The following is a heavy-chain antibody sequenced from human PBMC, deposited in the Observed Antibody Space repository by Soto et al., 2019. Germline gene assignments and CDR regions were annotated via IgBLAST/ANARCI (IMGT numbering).Heavy chain of an antibody. Sequence: EVQLVESGGGLVQPGRSLRLSCAASGFTFDDYAMHWVRQAPGKGLEWVSGISWNSGSIGYADSVKGRFTISRDNAKNSLYLQMNSLRAEDTALYYCAKDISSRWLDAFDIWGQGTIVTVSS. J-gene: IGHJ3*02. CDR1: GFTFDDYA. V-gene: IGHV3-9*01. CDR3: AKDISSRWLDAFDI. D-gene: IGHD6-19*01. CDR2: ISWNSGSI.